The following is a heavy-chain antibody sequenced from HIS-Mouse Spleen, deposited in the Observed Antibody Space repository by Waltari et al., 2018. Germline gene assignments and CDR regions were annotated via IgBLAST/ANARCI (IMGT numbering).Heavy chain of an antibody. CDR3: ATRSFEYYDSSGRDVDRGFDY. Sequence: QLQLQESGSGLVKPSQTLSLTCAVSGGSISSGGYSWSWIRQPPGKGLEWIGYIYHSGSNYYNPSLKSRVTISVDRSKNQFSLKLSSVTAADTAVYYCATRSFEYYDSSGRDVDRGFDYWGQGTLVTVSS. J-gene: IGHJ4*02. V-gene: IGHV4-30-2*01. CDR2: IYHSGSN. D-gene: IGHD3-22*01. CDR1: GGSISSGGYS.